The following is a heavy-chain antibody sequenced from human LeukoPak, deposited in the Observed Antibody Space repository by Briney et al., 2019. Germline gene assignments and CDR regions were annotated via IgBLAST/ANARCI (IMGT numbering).Heavy chain of an antibody. V-gene: IGHV3-74*01. D-gene: IGHD3-3*01. J-gene: IGHJ3*02. CDR2: INTDGSST. Sequence: GGSLRLSCAASGFTFSSYWMHWVRQVPGKGLVWVSHINTDGSSTTYADSVKGRFTISRDNAKNTLYLQMNSLRAEDTAVYYCARSVQITIFGVDEDAFDIWGQGTMVTVSS. CDR1: GFTFSSYW. CDR3: ARSVQITIFGVDEDAFDI.